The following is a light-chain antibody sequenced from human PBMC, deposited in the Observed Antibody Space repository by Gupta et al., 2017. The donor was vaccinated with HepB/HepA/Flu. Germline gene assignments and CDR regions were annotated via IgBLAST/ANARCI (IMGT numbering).Light chain of an antibody. V-gene: IGLV2-14*03. CDR3: SSYTSNSIVI. J-gene: IGLJ2*01. CDR2: DVS. Sequence: QSALTQPASVSGSPGQSIPISCTGTSSDVGAYRYVSWYQQHPGKAPKLMTYDVSNRPSGVSNRFSGSKSGNTASLTISGLQAEDEAVYYCSSYTSNSIVIFGGGTNLTVL. CDR1: SSDVGAYRY.